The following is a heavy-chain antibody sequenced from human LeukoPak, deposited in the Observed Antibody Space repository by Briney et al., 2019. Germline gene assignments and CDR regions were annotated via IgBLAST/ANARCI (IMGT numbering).Heavy chain of an antibody. V-gene: IGHV3-23*01. CDR3: AKDVGKWESLHFFDY. CDR2: ISGSGAST. D-gene: IGHD1-26*01. CDR1: GFTFGNYA. J-gene: IGHJ4*02. Sequence: GGSLRLSCEASGFTFGNYAMSWVRQAPGKGLEWISGISGSGASTYYADSVTGRFTISRDNSRNTLYLQMNSLRGDDTAVYYCAKDVGKWESLHFFDYWGQGTLVTVSS.